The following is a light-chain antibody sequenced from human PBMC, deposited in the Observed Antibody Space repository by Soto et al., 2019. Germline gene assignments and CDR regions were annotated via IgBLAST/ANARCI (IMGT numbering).Light chain of an antibody. V-gene: IGKV3-11*01. CDR2: DAS. CDR1: QSVSGN. J-gene: IGKJ4*01. Sequence: EIVMTQSPATLSVSPGERATLSCRASQSVSGNLAWYQQKPGQAPRLLIYDASNRATGIPARFSGSGSGTDFNLTISRLETEDFAVYYCQQRSNWPLTFGGGTKVDIK. CDR3: QQRSNWPLT.